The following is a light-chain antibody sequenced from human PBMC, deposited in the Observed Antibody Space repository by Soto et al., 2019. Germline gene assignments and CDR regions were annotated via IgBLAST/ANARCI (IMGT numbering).Light chain of an antibody. CDR3: QHYDSLPT. Sequence: DIQMTQSPPSLSASVGDRVTITCQASQDINNNLNWYQQKPGKAPTLLIHDASNLETGVPSRFSGSGSRTDFAFTISGLQPEDIATYFCQHYDSLPTFGGGTKVEIK. V-gene: IGKV1-33*01. J-gene: IGKJ4*01. CDR1: QDINNN. CDR2: DAS.